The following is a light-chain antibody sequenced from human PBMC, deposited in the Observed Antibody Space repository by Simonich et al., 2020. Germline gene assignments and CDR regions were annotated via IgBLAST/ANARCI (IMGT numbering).Light chain of an antibody. CDR3: CSYAGSSTVV. Sequence: QSALPQPASVSGSPGQSITISCTGTSIDVGSYNLVSWYQQHPGKDPKLMIYAGSKRPSGVSNRFSGSKSGNTASLTISGLQAEDEADYYCCSYAGSSTVVFGGGTKLTVL. CDR1: SIDVGSYNL. J-gene: IGLJ2*01. CDR2: AGS. V-gene: IGLV2-23*01.